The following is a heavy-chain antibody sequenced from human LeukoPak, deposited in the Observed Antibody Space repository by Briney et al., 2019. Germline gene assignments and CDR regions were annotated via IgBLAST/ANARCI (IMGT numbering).Heavy chain of an antibody. CDR1: GFTFSSYA. D-gene: IGHD3-10*01. CDR3: AKDSLWFGELSFDY. J-gene: IGHJ4*02. V-gene: IGHV3-23*01. CDR2: ISGSGGRT. Sequence: GGSLRLSCAASGFTFSSYAMSWVRQAPGKGLEWVSAISGSGGRTYYADSVKGRFTISRDNSKNTLYLQMNSLRAEDTAVYYCAKDSLWFGELSFDYWGQGTLVTVSS.